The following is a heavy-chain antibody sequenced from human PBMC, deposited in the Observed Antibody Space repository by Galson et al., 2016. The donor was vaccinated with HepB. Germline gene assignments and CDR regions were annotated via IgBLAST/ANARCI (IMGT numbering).Heavy chain of an antibody. CDR3: ARDVNNWTGDRRLFDL. J-gene: IGHJ4*02. CDR2: ISHGGNTR. Sequence: SLRLSCAASGFSFNDFYMSWIRQPPGKALEWISYISHGGNTREYADSVKGRFTVSRDNNKNSVYLQLNSLRAEDTALYYCARDVNNWTGDRRLFDLWGQGTLVAVSS. CDR1: GFSFNDFY. D-gene: IGHD1-1*01. V-gene: IGHV3-11*01.